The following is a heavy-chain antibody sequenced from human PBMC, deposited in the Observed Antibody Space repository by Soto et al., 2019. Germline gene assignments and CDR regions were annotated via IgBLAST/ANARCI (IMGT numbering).Heavy chain of an antibody. Sequence: GGSLRLSCAASGFTFSSYWMSWVRQAPGKGLEWVANIKQDGSEKYYVDSVKGRFTISRDNSQNTLYLQMSSLRADDTAVYYCASSLFLASTDTEPFDYWGQGALVTVSS. CDR2: IKQDGSEK. D-gene: IGHD3-3*02. CDR3: ASSLFLASTDTEPFDY. CDR1: GFTFSSYW. J-gene: IGHJ4*02. V-gene: IGHV3-7*03.